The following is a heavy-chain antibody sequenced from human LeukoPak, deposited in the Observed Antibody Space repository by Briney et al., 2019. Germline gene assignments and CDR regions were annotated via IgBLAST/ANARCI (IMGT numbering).Heavy chain of an antibody. V-gene: IGHV3-30-3*01. CDR1: GFTFSNYA. CDR3: SREGGFYGGNSFDS. CDR2: FTYDGSDK. J-gene: IGHJ4*02. D-gene: IGHD4-17*01. Sequence: GGSLRLSCGASGFTFSNYAMHWVRQAPGNGLEWVAVFTYDGSDKYYADSVRGRFTISRDNSKNTLYLQMNSLRAEDTAVYYCSREGGFYGGNSFDSWGQGTLVTVSS.